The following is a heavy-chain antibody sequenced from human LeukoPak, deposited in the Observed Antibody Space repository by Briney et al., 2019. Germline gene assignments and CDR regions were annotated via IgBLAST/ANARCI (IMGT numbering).Heavy chain of an antibody. D-gene: IGHD4-17*01. J-gene: IGHJ2*01. Sequence: SETLSLTCTVSGGSISSSSYYWGWIRQLPGKGLEWIGSIYYSGSTYYNPSLKSRVTISVDTSKNQFSLKLSSVTAADTAVYYCARPGGGYGDYINWYFDLWGRGTLVTVSS. V-gene: IGHV4-39*01. CDR1: GGSISSSSYY. CDR3: ARPGGGYGDYINWYFDL. CDR2: IYYSGST.